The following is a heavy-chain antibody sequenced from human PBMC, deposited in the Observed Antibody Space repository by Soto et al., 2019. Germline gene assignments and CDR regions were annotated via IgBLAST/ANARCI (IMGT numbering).Heavy chain of an antibody. D-gene: IGHD3-22*01. Sequence: SETLSLTCTVSGGSISSSSYYWGWIRQPPGKGLEWIGSIYYSGSTYYNPSLKSRVTISVDTSKNQFSLKLSSVTAADTAVYYCASAPYYYDSSGYYYYSFDYWGQGTLVTVSS. J-gene: IGHJ4*02. CDR3: ASAPYYYDSSGYYYYSFDY. CDR2: IYYSGST. CDR1: GGSISSSSYY. V-gene: IGHV4-39*01.